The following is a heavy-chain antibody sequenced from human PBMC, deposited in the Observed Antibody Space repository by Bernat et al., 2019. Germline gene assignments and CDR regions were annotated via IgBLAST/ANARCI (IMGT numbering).Heavy chain of an antibody. CDR2: INAGNGNT. CDR1: GYTFTSYA. J-gene: IGHJ4*02. V-gene: IGHV1-3*01. Sequence: QVQLVQSGAEVKKPGASVKVSCKASGYTFTSYAMHWVRQAPGQRLEWMGWINAGNGNTKYSQKFQGRVTITRDTSASTAYMERSSLRSEDTAVYYCARGGGEPRPFGTFDYWGQGTLVTVSS. D-gene: IGHD1-14*01. CDR3: ARGGGEPRPFGTFDY.